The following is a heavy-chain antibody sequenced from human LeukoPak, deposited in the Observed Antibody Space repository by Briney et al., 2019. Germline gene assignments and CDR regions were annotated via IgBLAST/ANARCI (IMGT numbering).Heavy chain of an antibody. J-gene: IGHJ4*02. D-gene: IGHD3-22*01. CDR2: IRYDGSNK. V-gene: IGHV3-30*02. CDR1: GFTFSSYG. CDR3: ANYYDSSGYYGFV. Sequence: GGSLRLSCAASGFTFSSYGMHWVRQAPGKGLEWVAFIRYDGSNKYYADSVRGRFTISRDNSKNTLYLQMNSLRAEDTAVYYCANYYDSSGYYGFVWGQGTLVTVSS.